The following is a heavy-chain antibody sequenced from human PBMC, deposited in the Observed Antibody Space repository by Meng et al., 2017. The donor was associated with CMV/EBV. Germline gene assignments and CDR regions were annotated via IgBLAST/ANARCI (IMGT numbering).Heavy chain of an antibody. CDR2: INPNSGGT. CDR1: GYTFTGYY. V-gene: IGHV1-2*02. Sequence: ASVKVSCKASGYTFTGYYMHWVRQAPGQGLEWMGWINPNSGGTSYAQKFQGRVTMTRDTSISTAYMELSRLRSDDTAVYYCARDSVSGENWFDPWGQGTLVTVSS. D-gene: IGHD5/OR15-5a*01. J-gene: IGHJ5*02. CDR3: ARDSVSGENWFDP.